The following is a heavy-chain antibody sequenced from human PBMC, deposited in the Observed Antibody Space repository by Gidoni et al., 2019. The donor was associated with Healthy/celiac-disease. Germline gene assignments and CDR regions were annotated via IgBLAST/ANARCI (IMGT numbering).Heavy chain of an antibody. V-gene: IGHV3-30*02. Sequence: FIRYDGSNKYYADSVKGRFTISRDNSKNTLYLQMNSLRAEDTAVYYCAKEGSYGFDYWGQGTLVTVSS. D-gene: IGHD3-16*01. CDR3: AKEGSYGFDY. CDR2: IRYDGSNK. J-gene: IGHJ4*02.